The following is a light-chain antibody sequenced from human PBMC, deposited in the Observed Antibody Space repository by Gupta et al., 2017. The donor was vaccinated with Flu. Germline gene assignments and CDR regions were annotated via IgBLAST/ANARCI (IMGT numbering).Light chain of an antibody. CDR2: WGS. CDR3: RQGLQTPYG. Sequence: DTVMTQSRPALPVTPGEPASIGSRSSQSPLHTNGYSYLDWYLQKPGQSPQLLIYWGSSRASGAPDRFSGSGSGPDFTLKISRVEAEDVGVYYCRQGLQTPYGFGQGTKLEIK. V-gene: IGKV2-28*01. CDR1: QSPLHTNGYSY. J-gene: IGKJ2*03.